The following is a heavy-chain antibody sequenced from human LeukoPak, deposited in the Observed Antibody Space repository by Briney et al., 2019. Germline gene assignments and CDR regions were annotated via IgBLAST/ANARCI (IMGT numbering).Heavy chain of an antibody. CDR1: GFTFNNYA. CDR3: VRETSGYGDY. J-gene: IGHJ4*02. D-gene: IGHD5-12*01. CDR2: IHQDESQK. V-gene: IGHV3-7*01. Sequence: GGSLRLSCTAAGFTFNNYAMSWVRQAPGKGLEWVANIHQDESQKYYVDSVKGRFTISRDNAKKSLFLQMNSLRVEDTAVYYCVRETSGYGDYWGQGTLVTVSS.